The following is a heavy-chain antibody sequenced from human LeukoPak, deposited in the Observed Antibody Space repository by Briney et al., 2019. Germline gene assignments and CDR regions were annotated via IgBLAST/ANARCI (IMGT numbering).Heavy chain of an antibody. J-gene: IGHJ3*01. CDR2: VSGSGGAT. Sequence: GGSLRLSCAASGLTFSSFAMRWVRQAPGKGLEWVSSVSGSGGATYYADSVKGRFTISRDNAKNSLYLQMSSLRAEDSAVYFCARRSLTTGGHAFDVWGQGTLVTVSS. D-gene: IGHD1-1*01. CDR3: ARRSLTTGGHAFDV. V-gene: IGHV3-23*01. CDR1: GLTFSSFA.